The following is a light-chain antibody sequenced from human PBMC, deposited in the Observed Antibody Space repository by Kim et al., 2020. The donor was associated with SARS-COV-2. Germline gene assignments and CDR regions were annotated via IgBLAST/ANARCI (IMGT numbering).Light chain of an antibody. CDR1: RSNIGSNT. J-gene: IGLJ3*02. CDR3: ASWDDSLKGWV. CDR2: TNN. Sequence: QSVLTQPPSASGTPGQRVTISCSGSRSNIGSNTVNWYQQVPGTAPKLLIYTNNERPSGVPDRLSGSKSGTSASLAISGLQSEDEANYYCASWDDSLKGWVFGGATKVTVL. V-gene: IGLV1-44*01.